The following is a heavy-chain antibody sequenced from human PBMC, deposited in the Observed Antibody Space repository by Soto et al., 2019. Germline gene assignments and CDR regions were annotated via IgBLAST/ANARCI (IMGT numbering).Heavy chain of an antibody. V-gene: IGHV5-51*01. D-gene: IGHD3-9*01. J-gene: IGHJ4*02. CDR3: ARHQDFDWLLQYYFDY. Sequence: PGESLKISCKGSGYSFSSYWIGWVRQMPGKGLEWMGLIYPGDSKTRYRPSLQGQVTISANKSISTAYLQWSRLKATDTAMYYCARHQDFDWLLQYYFDYWGQGTLVTVSS. CDR2: IYPGDSKT. CDR1: GYSFSSYW.